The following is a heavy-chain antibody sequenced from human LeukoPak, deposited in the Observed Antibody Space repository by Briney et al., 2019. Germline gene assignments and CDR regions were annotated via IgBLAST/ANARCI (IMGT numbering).Heavy chain of an antibody. CDR3: AKDPTHYYDSSGYYY. V-gene: IGHV3-23*01. Sequence: PGGSLRLSCAASGFTFSSYAMSWVRQAPGKGLEWVSAISGSGGSTYYADSVKGRFTISRDNSKNTLYLQMNSLRGEDTAVYYCAKDPTHYYDSSGYYYWGQGTLVTVSS. D-gene: IGHD3-22*01. J-gene: IGHJ4*02. CDR1: GFTFSSYA. CDR2: ISGSGGST.